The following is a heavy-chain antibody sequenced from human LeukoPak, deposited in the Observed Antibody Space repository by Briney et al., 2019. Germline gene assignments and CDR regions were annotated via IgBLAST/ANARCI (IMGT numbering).Heavy chain of an antibody. CDR2: IGYDRTNK. V-gene: IGHV3-30*02. CDR1: GFTFSSYG. J-gene: IGHJ4*02. CDR3: TTGLLWFGDDWGSAGYYFDY. Sequence: PGGSLILSCAASGFTFSSYGMHWVRQAPGKALEWVAFIGYDRTNKYYADSVKGRFTISRDNSKNTLYLQMNSLKTEDTAVYYCTTGLLWFGDDWGSAGYYFDYWGQGTLVTVSS. D-gene: IGHD3-10*01.